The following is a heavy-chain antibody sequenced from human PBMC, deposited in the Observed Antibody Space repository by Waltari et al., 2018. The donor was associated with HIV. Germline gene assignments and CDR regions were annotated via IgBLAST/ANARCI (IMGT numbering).Heavy chain of an antibody. V-gene: IGHV3-23*01. J-gene: IGHJ6*02. CDR2: ISAYAGRA. CDR3: AKHSSGWYRGHYPIDV. D-gene: IGHD6-19*01. Sequence: EVQLLESGGGFVQPGGSLRLSCAAYQFTLDTYAMTWVRRAPGKGLEWVANISAYAGRAYYADSLEGRFTVSRENSNNTIYLQMNNLAAEDTAVYYCAKHSSGWYRGHYPIDVWGQGTTVTVSS. CDR1: QFTLDTYA.